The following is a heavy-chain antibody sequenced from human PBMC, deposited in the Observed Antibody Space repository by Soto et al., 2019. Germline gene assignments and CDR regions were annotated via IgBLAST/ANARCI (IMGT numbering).Heavy chain of an antibody. J-gene: IGHJ5*02. D-gene: IGHD6-6*01. CDR3: ARGWRQLVPNWFDP. CDR2: IYYSGST. CDR1: GGSISSYY. V-gene: IGHV4-59*01. Sequence: SETLSLTCTVSGGSISSYYWSWIRQPPGKGLEWIGYIYYSGSTNYNPSLKSRVTISVDTSKNQFSLKLSSVTAADTAVYYCARGWRQLVPNWFDPWGHRTLVTVSS.